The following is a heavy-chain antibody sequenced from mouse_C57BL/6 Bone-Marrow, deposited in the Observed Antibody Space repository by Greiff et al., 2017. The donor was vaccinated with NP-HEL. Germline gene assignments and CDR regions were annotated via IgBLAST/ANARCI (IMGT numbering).Heavy chain of an antibody. CDR2: INPNNGGT. Sequence: VQLQQSGPELVKPGASVKMSCKASGYTFTDYNMHWVKQSHGKSLEWIGYINPNNGGTSYNQKFKGKATLTVNKSSSTAYMELRSLTSEDSAVYYCARWGLGTRYYFDYWGQGTTLTVSS. CDR3: ARWGLGTRYYFDY. CDR1: GYTFTDYN. V-gene: IGHV1-22*01. D-gene: IGHD4-1*01. J-gene: IGHJ2*01.